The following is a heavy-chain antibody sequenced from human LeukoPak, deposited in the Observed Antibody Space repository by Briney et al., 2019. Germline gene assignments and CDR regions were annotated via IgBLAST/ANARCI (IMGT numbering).Heavy chain of an antibody. CDR3: ARDLNREDFDY. Sequence: GGSLRLSCAASGFTFSSYWMHWVRHAPGKGLVWVSRINSDGSSTSYADSVKGRFTVSRDNSKNTLYLQMDSLRVEDTAVYYCARDLNREDFDYWGQGTLVAVSS. J-gene: IGHJ4*02. D-gene: IGHD1-14*01. CDR2: INSDGSST. V-gene: IGHV3-74*01. CDR1: GFTFSSYW.